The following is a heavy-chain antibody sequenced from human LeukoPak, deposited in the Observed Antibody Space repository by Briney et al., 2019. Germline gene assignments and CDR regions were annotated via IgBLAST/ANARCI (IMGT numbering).Heavy chain of an antibody. D-gene: IGHD4-11*01. CDR2: IYTSGST. CDR1: GGTISSYY. CDR3: ARGVSLVGTTVTSHYYYYMDV. Sequence: SETLSLTCTVSGGTISSYYWSWIRQPAGKGLEWIGRIYTSGSTNYNPSLKSRVTISVDKSKNQFSLKLSSVTAADTAVYYCARGVSLVGTTVTSHYYYYMDVWGKGTTVTVSS. V-gene: IGHV4-4*07. J-gene: IGHJ6*03.